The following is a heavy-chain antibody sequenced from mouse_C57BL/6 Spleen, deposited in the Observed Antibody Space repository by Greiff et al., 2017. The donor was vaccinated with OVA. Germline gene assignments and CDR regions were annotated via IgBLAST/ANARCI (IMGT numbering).Heavy chain of an antibody. V-gene: IGHV1-82*01. CDR2: IYPGDGDT. J-gene: IGHJ1*03. CDR3: ARDEDCITTVESDWYFDV. CDR1: GYAFSSSW. D-gene: IGHD1-1*01. Sequence: QVQLQQSGPELVKPGASVKISCKASGYAFSSSWMNWVKQRPGKGLEWIGRIYPGDGDTNYNGKFKGKATLTADKSSSTAYMQLSSLTSEDSAVYFCARDEDCITTVESDWYFDVWGTGTTVTVSS.